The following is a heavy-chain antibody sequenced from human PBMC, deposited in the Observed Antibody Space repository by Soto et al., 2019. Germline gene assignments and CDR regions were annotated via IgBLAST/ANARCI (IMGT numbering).Heavy chain of an antibody. CDR2: NSAYNGNT. CDR1: GYTITNYG. Sequence: ASLKISSKSSGYTITNYGISIVRQAPGQGLEWVGWNSAYNGNTNSAQKLQGRVTMTTDTSTSTAYMKLRSLRSDDMAVYYCAIDIKGDSNYFPKVSPDDAFDIWGQGTMVTVS. CDR3: AIDIKGDSNYFPKVSPDDAFDI. V-gene: IGHV1-18*03. J-gene: IGHJ3*02. D-gene: IGHD4-4*01.